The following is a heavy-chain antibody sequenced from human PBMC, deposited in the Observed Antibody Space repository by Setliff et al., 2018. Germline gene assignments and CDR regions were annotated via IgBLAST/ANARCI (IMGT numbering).Heavy chain of an antibody. CDR1: GYTFTGYY. J-gene: IGHJ6*03. CDR3: ARAIPPEVPTGPYYMDV. D-gene: IGHD1-1*01. V-gene: IGHV1-69-2*01. Sequence: ASVKVSCKASGYTFTGYYMHWVRQAPGQGLEWMGLIDPEDDETMYAEKFQGRISITADTSTDTAYMELSSLRSEDTAMYYCARAIPPEVPTGPYYMDVWGKGTTVTVSS. CDR2: IDPEDDET.